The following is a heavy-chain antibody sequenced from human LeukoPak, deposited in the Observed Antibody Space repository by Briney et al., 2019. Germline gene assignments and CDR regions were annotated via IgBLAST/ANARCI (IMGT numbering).Heavy chain of an antibody. D-gene: IGHD2-21*01. J-gene: IGHJ4*02. V-gene: IGHV3-30*18. CDR3: AKEFNRGLPDY. CDR1: GFTFSTYG. CDR2: ISYDGSNE. Sequence: GGSLRLSCAASGFTFSTYGTHWVRQAPGKGLEWVAVISYDGSNEYYADSVKGRFTTSRDNSKNTLYLQMSSLRAEDTAVYYCAKEFNRGLPDYWGQGTLVTVPS.